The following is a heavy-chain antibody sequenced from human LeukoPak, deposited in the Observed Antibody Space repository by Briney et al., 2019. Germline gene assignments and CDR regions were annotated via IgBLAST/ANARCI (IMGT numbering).Heavy chain of an antibody. CDR2: ISSDGSST. V-gene: IGHV3-74*01. CDR1: RFTFSSYW. Sequence: PGGSLRLSCAASRFTFSSYWMHWVRQAPGKGLVWVSRISSDGSSTSYADSVKGRFTISRDNAKNSLYLQMNSLRAEDTAVYYCSKSGYSYMDVWGKGTTVTVSS. CDR3: SKSGYSYMDV. J-gene: IGHJ6*03. D-gene: IGHD5-18*01.